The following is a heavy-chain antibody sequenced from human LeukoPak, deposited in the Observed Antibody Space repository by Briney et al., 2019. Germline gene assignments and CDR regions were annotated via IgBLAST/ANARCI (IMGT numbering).Heavy chain of an antibody. V-gene: IGHV4-34*01. D-gene: IGHD3-9*01. Sequence: PSETLSLTRAVYGGSFSGYYWSWIRQPPGKGLEWIGEINHSGSTNYNPSLKSRVTISVDTSKNQFSLKLSSVTAADTAVYYCARGALRYFDWLLRFDYFDYWGQGTLVTVSS. CDR2: INHSGST. CDR3: ARGALRYFDWLLRFDYFDY. J-gene: IGHJ4*02. CDR1: GGSFSGYY.